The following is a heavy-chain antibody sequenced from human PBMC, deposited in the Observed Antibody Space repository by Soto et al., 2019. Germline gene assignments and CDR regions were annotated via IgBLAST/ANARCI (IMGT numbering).Heavy chain of an antibody. CDR1: GFTFSSYA. D-gene: IGHD3-10*01. CDR2: VSAGGDMT. Sequence: DVQLLESGGHLVQPGGSLRLSCAASGFTFSSYAMSWVRQAPGKGLEWVSSVSAGGDMTYYSDSVKGRFTISRDNSNNALFLQLKSMRIEDTDLYYCARGDRGGSGSPATYSYSGLDVWGQGTTVTVS. J-gene: IGHJ6*02. CDR3: ARGDRGGSGSPATYSYSGLDV. V-gene: IGHV3-23*01.